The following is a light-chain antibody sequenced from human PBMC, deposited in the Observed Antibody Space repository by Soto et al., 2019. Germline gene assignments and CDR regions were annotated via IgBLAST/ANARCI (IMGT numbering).Light chain of an antibody. V-gene: IGLV2-14*01. J-gene: IGLJ1*01. CDR1: SSDVGDYKS. CDR2: EVS. Sequence: QSALTQPASVSGSPGQSIAISCSGTSSDVGDYKSVSWYQHHPGKVPKLVIFEVSNRPSGVSNRFSGSKSGNTASLTISGLQAEDEADYYCCSYAGSSTPHYVFGTGTKLTVL. CDR3: CSYAGSSTPHYV.